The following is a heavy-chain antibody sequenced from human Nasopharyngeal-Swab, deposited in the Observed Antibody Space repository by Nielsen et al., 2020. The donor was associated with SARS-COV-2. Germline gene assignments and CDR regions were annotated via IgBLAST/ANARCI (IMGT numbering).Heavy chain of an antibody. CDR2: VSSDGSNA. D-gene: IGHD4-23*01. Sequence: GGSLRLSCAASGFSFSNYGMQWVRQAPGKGLEWVGVVSSDGSNAWYADSLKGRFALSRDNSKNTVDLQMNSLRAEDTAVYYCAAGRWYGGGNDAFDIWGQGTMVTVSS. J-gene: IGHJ3*02. CDR1: GFSFSNYG. CDR3: AAGRWYGGGNDAFDI. V-gene: IGHV3-30*03.